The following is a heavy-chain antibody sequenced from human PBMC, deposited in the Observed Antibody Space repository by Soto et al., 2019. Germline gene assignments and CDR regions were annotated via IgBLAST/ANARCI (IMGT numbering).Heavy chain of an antibody. J-gene: IGHJ6*02. CDR2: IYYSGST. Sequence: PSETLSLTCTVSGGSISSYYWSWIRQPPGKGLEWIGYIYYSGSTNYNPSLKSRVTISVDTSKNQFSLKLSSVTAADTAVYYCARQGFGEFNGMDVWGQGTTVTVSS. D-gene: IGHD3-10*01. CDR1: GGSISSYY. V-gene: IGHV4-59*08. CDR3: ARQGFGEFNGMDV.